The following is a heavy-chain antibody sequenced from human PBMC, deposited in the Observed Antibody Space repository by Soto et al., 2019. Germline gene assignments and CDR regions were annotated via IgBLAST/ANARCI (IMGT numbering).Heavy chain of an antibody. CDR2: ISYDGSNK. CDR3: ASGSGLRYFDWLLGIFDY. D-gene: IGHD3-9*01. V-gene: IGHV3-30*03. Sequence: PGGSLSLSCAASGFHFSSYGMHWVRQAPGKGLEWVAVISYDGSNKYYADSVKGRFTISRDNSKNTLYLQMNSLRAEDTAVYYCASGSGLRYFDWLLGIFDYWGQGTLVTVSS. CDR1: GFHFSSYG. J-gene: IGHJ4*02.